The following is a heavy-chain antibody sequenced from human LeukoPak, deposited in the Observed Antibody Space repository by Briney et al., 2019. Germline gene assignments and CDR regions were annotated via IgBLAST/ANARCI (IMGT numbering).Heavy chain of an antibody. Sequence: SETLSLTCAVYGGSFSGYYWSWIRQPPGKGLEWIGEINHSGSTNCSPSLKSRVTISVDTSKNQFSLKLSSVTAADTAVYYCAGEQYYYDSSGYPLPLGYWGQEPWSPSPQ. J-gene: IGHJ4*01. V-gene: IGHV4-34*01. D-gene: IGHD3-22*01. CDR3: AGEQYYYDSSGYPLPLGY. CDR1: GGSFSGYY. CDR2: INHSGST.